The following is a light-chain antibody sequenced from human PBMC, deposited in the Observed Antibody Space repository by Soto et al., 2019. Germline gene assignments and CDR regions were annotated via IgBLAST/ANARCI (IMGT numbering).Light chain of an antibody. CDR1: QSLLHSNEFNY. CDR2: LGS. CDR3: MQALQTPLT. V-gene: IGKV2-28*01. J-gene: IGKJ4*01. Sequence: DIVMTQSPLSLPVTPGEPASISCRSSQSLLHSNEFNYLDWYLQKQGQFPQLLIFLGSNRASVVTDKFSGSGSGTYFTLKISRVEAENVGVYYCMQALQTPLTFGGGTKVEIK.